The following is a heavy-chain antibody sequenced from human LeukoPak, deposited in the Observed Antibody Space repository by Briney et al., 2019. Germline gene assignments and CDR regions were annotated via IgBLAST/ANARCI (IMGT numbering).Heavy chain of an antibody. J-gene: IGHJ4*02. CDR3: ARAGGVDFDWLLPFDY. CDR1: GFTFSSYA. Sequence: GGSLRLSCAASGFTFSSYAMHWVRQAPGKGLEWVAVISYDGSNKYYAGSVKGRFTISRDNSKNTLYLQMNSLRAEDTAVYYCARAGGVDFDWLLPFDYWGRGTLVTVSS. CDR2: ISYDGSNK. V-gene: IGHV3-30-3*01. D-gene: IGHD3-9*01.